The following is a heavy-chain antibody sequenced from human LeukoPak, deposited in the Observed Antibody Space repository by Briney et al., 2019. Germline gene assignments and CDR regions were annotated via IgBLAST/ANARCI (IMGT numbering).Heavy chain of an antibody. V-gene: IGHV4-30-4*01. CDR1: GGSISSGDYY. D-gene: IGHD3-22*01. CDR2: MYYSGST. Sequence: SETLSLTCTVSGGSISSGDYYWSWIRQPPGKGLEWIAYMYYSGSTYYNPSLKSRVTMSADMSKNQLSLKLSSVTAADTAVYYCARPYYYDSRIDPWGQGILVTVSS. CDR3: ARPYYYDSRIDP. J-gene: IGHJ5*02.